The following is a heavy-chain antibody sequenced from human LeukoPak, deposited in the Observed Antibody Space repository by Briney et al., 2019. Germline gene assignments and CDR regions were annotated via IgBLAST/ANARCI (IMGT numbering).Heavy chain of an antibody. CDR2: ISRSSTYI. Sequence: GKSLRLSCAASGFTFSAHGMNWVRQAPGKGLEWVSSISRSSTYIYYADSVKGRFTISRDNAKNSLYLQMHSLRAEDTAVYCCARLLGMIVFGEADAFEVWGQGTRVTVSS. D-gene: IGHD3-16*01. V-gene: IGHV3-21*01. CDR3: ARLLGMIVFGEADAFEV. CDR1: GFTFSAHG. J-gene: IGHJ3*01.